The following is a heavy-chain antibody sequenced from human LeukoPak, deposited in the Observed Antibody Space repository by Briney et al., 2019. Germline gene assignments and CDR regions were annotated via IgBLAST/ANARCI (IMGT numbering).Heavy chain of an antibody. J-gene: IGHJ6*03. V-gene: IGHV3-74*01. CDR1: GFTFSSYW. CDR3: ARDKSYYYYMDV. CDR2: INSDGSST. Sequence: GGSLRLSCAASGFTFSSYWMHWARHPPGRGLVWVSSINSDGSSTSYAASVEGRHTISRDNAKNTLYLQMNSLRAEDTAVYYCARDKSYYYYMDVWGKGTTVTVSS.